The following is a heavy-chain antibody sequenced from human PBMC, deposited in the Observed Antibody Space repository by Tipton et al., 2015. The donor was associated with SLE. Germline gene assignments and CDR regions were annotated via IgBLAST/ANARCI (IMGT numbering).Heavy chain of an antibody. Sequence: TLSLTCTVSGGSISSYYWGWIRQPPGKGLEWIGSIYYSGSTYYNPSLKSRVTISVDTSKNQFSLKLSSVTAADPAVYYCARSELRPYSSSWYEFDYWGQGTLVTVSS. CDR3: ARSELRPYSSSWYEFDY. D-gene: IGHD6-13*01. J-gene: IGHJ4*02. V-gene: IGHV4-39*07. CDR2: IYYSGST. CDR1: GGSISSYY.